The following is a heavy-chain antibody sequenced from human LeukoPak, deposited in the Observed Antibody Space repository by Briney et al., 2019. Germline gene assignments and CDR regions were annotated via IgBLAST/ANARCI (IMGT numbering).Heavy chain of an antibody. CDR2: INHSGST. Sequence: PSETLSLTCAVYGGSFSGYYWSWIRQPPGKGLEWIGEINHSGSTNYNPSLKSRVTISVDTSKNQFSLKLSSVTAADTAVYYCARQRARGYMDVWGKGTTVTISS. V-gene: IGHV4-34*01. CDR1: GGSFSGYY. J-gene: IGHJ6*03. CDR3: ARQRARGYMDV.